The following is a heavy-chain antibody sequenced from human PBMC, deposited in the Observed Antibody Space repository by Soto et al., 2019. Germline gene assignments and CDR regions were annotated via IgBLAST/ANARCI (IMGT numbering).Heavy chain of an antibody. CDR1: GGSISSSSYY. D-gene: IGHD2-15*01. CDR3: AREGGGYCSGGSCQVDY. J-gene: IGHJ4*02. Sequence: SLTCTVSGGSISSSSYYWGWIRQPPGKGLEWIGSIYYRGNTYYNPSLKSRVTISVDTSKNQFSLKLSSVTAADTAVYYCAREGGGYCSGGSCQVDYWGQGTLVTV. CDR2: IYYRGNT. V-gene: IGHV4-39*02.